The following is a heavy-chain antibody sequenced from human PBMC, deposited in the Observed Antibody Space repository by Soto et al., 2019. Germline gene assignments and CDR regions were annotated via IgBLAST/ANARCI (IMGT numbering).Heavy chain of an antibody. J-gene: IGHJ6*02. CDR3: ARDAVTTVGSTHYYYYGMDV. V-gene: IGHV4-4*02. Sequence: SETLSLTCAVSGGSIISSNWWSWVRQPPGKGLEWIGEIYHSGSTNYNPSLKSRVTISVDKSKNQFSLKLSSVTAADTAVYYCARDAVTTVGSTHYYYYGMDVWGQGTTVTVSS. CDR1: GGSIISSNW. D-gene: IGHD4-17*01. CDR2: IYHSGST.